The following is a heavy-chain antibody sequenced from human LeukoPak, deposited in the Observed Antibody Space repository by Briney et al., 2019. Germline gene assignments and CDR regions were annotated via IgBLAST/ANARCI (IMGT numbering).Heavy chain of an antibody. CDR1: GFTVSSNY. J-gene: IGHJ4*02. CDR2: IYSGGST. D-gene: IGHD2-2*01. V-gene: IGHV3-66*04. CDR3: ARHRVVCSSANCHGQYYFDH. Sequence: GGSLRLSCAASGFTVSSNYMSWVRQAPGKGLEWVSVIYSGGSTYYADSVKGRFTISRDNSKNTLYLQMNSLRAEDTAVYYCARHRVVCSSANCHGQYYFDHWGQGTLVTVSS.